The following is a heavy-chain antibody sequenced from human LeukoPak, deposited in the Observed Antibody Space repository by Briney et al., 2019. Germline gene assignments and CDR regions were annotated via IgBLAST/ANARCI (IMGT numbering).Heavy chain of an antibody. Sequence: PSETLSLTCTVYGGSFSDYYWSWIRQPPGKGLEWVGEINRSGRTNYNPSLKSRVTISVDTSKNQFSLKLSSVTAADTAVYYCASYDSSGNFDYWGQGTLVAVSS. CDR1: GGSFSDYY. V-gene: IGHV4-34*01. CDR3: ASYDSSGNFDY. D-gene: IGHD3-22*01. J-gene: IGHJ4*02. CDR2: INRSGRT.